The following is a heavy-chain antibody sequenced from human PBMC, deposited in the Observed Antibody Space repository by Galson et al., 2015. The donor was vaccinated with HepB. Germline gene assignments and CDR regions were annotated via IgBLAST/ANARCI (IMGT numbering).Heavy chain of an antibody. CDR2: IYPGDSDT. CDR3: ARHGYDSSGALPPFDY. J-gene: IGHJ4*02. D-gene: IGHD3-22*01. Sequence: QSGAEVIKPGESLKISCKGSGYSFTGYWIGWVRQMPGKGLERMGIIYPGDSDTRYSPSFQGQITISADKSISTAYLQWSSLKASDTAMYYCARHGYDSSGALPPFDYWGQGTLVTVSS. V-gene: IGHV5-51*01. CDR1: GYSFTGYW.